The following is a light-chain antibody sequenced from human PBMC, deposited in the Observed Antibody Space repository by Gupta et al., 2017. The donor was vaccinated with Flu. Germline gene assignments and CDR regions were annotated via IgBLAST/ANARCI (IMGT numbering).Light chain of an antibody. J-gene: IGLJ2*01. CDR3: SSYTSRGTLV. Sequence: TSSDVGGYEYVSWYQHHPGKAPKLIFYEISNRPSGVSNRFAGSKSGNTASLTISGLQAEDEAHFYCSSYTSRGTLVFGGGTKLTVL. CDR2: EIS. CDR1: SSDVGGYEY. V-gene: IGLV2-14*01.